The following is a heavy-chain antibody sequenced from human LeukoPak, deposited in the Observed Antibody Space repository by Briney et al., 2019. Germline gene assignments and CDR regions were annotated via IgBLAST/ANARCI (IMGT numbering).Heavy chain of an antibody. CDR3: ARGQKSRSGGSCLGY. J-gene: IGHJ4*02. CDR2: INPNSGGT. Sequence: SVKVSCKASGYTFTGYYMHWVRQAPGQGLEWMGWINPNSGGTNYAQKFQGRVTMTRDTSISTAYMELSRLRSDDTAVYYCARGQKSRSGGSCLGYWGQGTLVTVSS. D-gene: IGHD2-15*01. CDR1: GYTFTGYY. V-gene: IGHV1-2*02.